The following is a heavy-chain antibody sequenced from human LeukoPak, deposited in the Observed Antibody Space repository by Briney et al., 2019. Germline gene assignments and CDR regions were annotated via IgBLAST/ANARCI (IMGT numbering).Heavy chain of an antibody. CDR3: ARGPYSSGWYYFGEAYYYYGMDV. V-gene: IGHV3-48*03. D-gene: IGHD6-19*01. J-gene: IGHJ6*02. CDR2: ISSSGSTI. Sequence: PGGSLRLSCAASGFTFSSYEMNWVRQAPGKGLEWVSYISSSGSTIYYAVSVKGRFTISRDNAKNSLYLQMNSLRAEDTAVYYCARGPYSSGWYYFGEAYYYYGMDVWGQGTTVTVPS. CDR1: GFTFSSYE.